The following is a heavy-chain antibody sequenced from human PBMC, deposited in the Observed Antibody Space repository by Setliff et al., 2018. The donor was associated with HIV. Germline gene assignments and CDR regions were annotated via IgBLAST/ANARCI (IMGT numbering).Heavy chain of an antibody. CDR1: GFTFDDYA. V-gene: IGHV3-43D*03. J-gene: IGHJ4*02. CDR3: ARHPYGVFDY. CDR2: ISWDGGST. D-gene: IGHD3-3*01. Sequence: GGSLRLSCAASGFTFDDYAMHWVRQVPGKGLEWVSLISWDGGSTHYADSVKGRFTISRDNSKNSLYLQLNSLRAEDTGVYHCARHPYGVFDYWGQGTLVTVSS.